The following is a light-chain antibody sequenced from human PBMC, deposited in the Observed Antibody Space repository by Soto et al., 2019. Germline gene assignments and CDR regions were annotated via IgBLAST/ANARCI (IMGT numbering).Light chain of an antibody. V-gene: IGKV3-15*01. Sequence: EIVMTQSSATLSVSPGERANLSCRASQSVNNNLAWYQQKPGQAPRLLIYGASTRATGIPARFSGSGSGTEFTLTISSLQSEDLAVYYCQQYNNWPLTFGGGTKVEIK. CDR1: QSVNNN. CDR3: QQYNNWPLT. CDR2: GAS. J-gene: IGKJ4*01.